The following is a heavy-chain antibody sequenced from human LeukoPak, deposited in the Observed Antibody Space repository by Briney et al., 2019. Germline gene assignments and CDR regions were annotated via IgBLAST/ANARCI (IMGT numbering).Heavy chain of an antibody. Sequence: GGSLRLSCTVSGFTVSSNSWSWVRQAPGKGLEWVSFIYSGGNTHYSDSVTGRFTISRDNSKNTLYLQMNSLRAEDTAIYYCARRASEYSHPYDYWGQGTLVTVSS. CDR1: GFTVSSNS. J-gene: IGHJ4*02. V-gene: IGHV3-53*01. CDR2: IYSGGNT. CDR3: ARRASEYSHPYDY. D-gene: IGHD2-15*01.